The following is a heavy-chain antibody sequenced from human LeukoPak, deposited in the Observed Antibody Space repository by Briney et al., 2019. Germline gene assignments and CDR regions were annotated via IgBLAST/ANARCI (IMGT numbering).Heavy chain of an antibody. V-gene: IGHV1-18*01. CDR3: ARDSPYDFWSGSTGSFFDY. Sequence: ASVTVSFKASGYTFTSYGISWVRQAPGQGLEWMGWISAYNGNTNYAQKLQGRVTMTTDTSTSTAYMELRSLRSDDTAVYYCARDSPYDFWSGSTGSFFDYWGQGTLVTVSS. CDR2: ISAYNGNT. D-gene: IGHD3-3*01. J-gene: IGHJ4*02. CDR1: GYTFTSYG.